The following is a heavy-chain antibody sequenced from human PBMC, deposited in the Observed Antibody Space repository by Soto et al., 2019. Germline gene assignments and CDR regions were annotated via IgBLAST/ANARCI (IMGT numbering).Heavy chain of an antibody. CDR2: IRSKAYGGTT. V-gene: IGHV3-49*03. J-gene: IGHJ4*01. Sequence: GRSLRVSCTASAFTPGDYAMSCFRQAPWKGLEWVGFIRSKAYGGTTEYAASVKGRFTSSRDDSKSIAYPQMNSLKTEHTAVYYCTRDSYYYDSSGYYNYWG. D-gene: IGHD3-22*01. CDR1: AFTPGDYA. CDR3: TRDSYYYDSSGYYNY.